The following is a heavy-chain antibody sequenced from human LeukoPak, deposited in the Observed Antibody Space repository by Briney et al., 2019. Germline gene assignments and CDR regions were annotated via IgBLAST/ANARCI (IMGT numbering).Heavy chain of an antibody. CDR2: IIPILGIA. CDR1: GYTFTSYD. D-gene: IGHD3-3*01. CDR3: ARGNVYDYDAFDI. J-gene: IGHJ3*02. V-gene: IGHV1-69*04. Sequence: SVKVSCKASGYTFTSYDINWVRQAPGQGLEWMGRIIPILGIANYAQKFQGRVTITADKSTSTAYMELSSLRSEDTAVYYCARGNVYDYDAFDIWGQGTMVTVSS.